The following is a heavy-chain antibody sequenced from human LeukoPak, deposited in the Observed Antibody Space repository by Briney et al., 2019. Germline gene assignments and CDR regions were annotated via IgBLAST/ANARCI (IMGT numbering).Heavy chain of an antibody. CDR1: GGSISSYY. V-gene: IGHV4-4*09. Sequence: PSETLSLTCTVSGGSISSYYWSWIRQPPGKGLEWIGYIYTSGSTNYNPSLKSRVTISVDTSKNQFSLKLSSVTAADTAVYYCARQRFLDYYYMGVWGKGTTVTVSS. CDR2: IYTSGST. J-gene: IGHJ6*03. CDR3: ARQRFLDYYYMGV. D-gene: IGHD3-3*01.